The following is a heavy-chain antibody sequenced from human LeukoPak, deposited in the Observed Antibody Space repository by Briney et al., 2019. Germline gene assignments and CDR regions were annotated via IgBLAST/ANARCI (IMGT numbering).Heavy chain of an antibody. D-gene: IGHD1-26*01. Sequence: GGSLRLSCAASGFTFSSYSMNWVRQAPGKGLEWVSSISSSSSYIYYADSVKGRFTISRDNTKNSLYLQMNSLRAEDTAVYYCARATKWELLDYWGQGTLVTVSS. CDR3: ARATKWELLDY. CDR2: ISSSSSYI. J-gene: IGHJ4*02. CDR1: GFTFSSYS. V-gene: IGHV3-21*01.